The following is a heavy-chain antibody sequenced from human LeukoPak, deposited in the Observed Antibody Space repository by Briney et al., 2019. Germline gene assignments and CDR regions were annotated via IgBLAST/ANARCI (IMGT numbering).Heavy chain of an antibody. Sequence: SETLSLTCTVSGGSISSYYWSWIRQPPGKGLEWIGYIYYSGSTNYNPSLKSRVTISVDTSKNQFSLKLSSVTAADTAVYYCASSRPYSSSWYLRGAFDIWGQGTMVTVSS. CDR3: ASSRPYSSSWYLRGAFDI. CDR2: IYYSGST. V-gene: IGHV4-59*01. D-gene: IGHD6-13*01. J-gene: IGHJ3*02. CDR1: GGSISSYY.